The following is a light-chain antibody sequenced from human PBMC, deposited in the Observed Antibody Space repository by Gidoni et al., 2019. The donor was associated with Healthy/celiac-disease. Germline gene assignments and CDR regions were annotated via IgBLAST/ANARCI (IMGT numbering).Light chain of an antibody. J-gene: IGLJ1*01. CDR2: NND. V-gene: IGLV1-44*01. CDR1: SSNIGRNA. Sequence: SVLPQPPSASGTPGQRVTISCSGSSSNIGRNAVNWYHHLPGTAPKVLIYNNDQWPSGVPDRFSGSKSGTSASLAITGLQSEDEGDYYCATWDDRLNGYVFGTGTTVTVL. CDR3: ATWDDRLNGYV.